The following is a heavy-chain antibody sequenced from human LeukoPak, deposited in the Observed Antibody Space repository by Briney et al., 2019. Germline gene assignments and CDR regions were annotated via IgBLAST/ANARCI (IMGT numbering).Heavy chain of an antibody. CDR3: AREARYSSGWHDY. V-gene: IGHV3-11*04. Sequence: PGGSLRLSCAASGFTFSDYYMSWIRQAPGKGLEWVSYISSSGSTICYADSVKGRFTISRDNAKNSLYLQMNSLRAEDTAVYYCAREARYSSGWHDYWGQGTLVTVSS. J-gene: IGHJ4*02. CDR1: GFTFSDYY. D-gene: IGHD6-19*01. CDR2: ISSSGSTI.